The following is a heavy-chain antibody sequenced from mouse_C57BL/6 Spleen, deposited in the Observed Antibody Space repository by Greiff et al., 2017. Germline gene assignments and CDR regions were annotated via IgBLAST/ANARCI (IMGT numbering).Heavy chain of an antibody. J-gene: IGHJ3*01. D-gene: IGHD4-1*01. Sequence: EVQLQQSGPELVKPGASVKIPCKASGFTFTDYNMDWVKQSHGKSLEWIGDINPNNGGTNYNQKFKGKATLTVDKSSSTAYMELRSLTSEDTAVYYCARGTGSWFAYWGQGTLVTVSA. CDR2: INPNNGGT. CDR1: GFTFTDYN. CDR3: ARGTGSWFAY. V-gene: IGHV1-18*01.